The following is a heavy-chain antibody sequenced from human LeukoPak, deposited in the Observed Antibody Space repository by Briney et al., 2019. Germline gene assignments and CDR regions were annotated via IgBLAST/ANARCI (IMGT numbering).Heavy chain of an antibody. CDR3: ARDVRDYGNDYYYYYYMDV. V-gene: IGHV4-59*01. Sequence: SETLSLTCTVSGGSISSYYRSWIRQPPGKGLEWIGYIYYSGSTNYNPSLKSRVTISVDTSKNQFSLKLSSVTAADTAVYYCARDVRDYGNDYYYYYYMDVWGKGTTVTVSS. CDR2: IYYSGST. D-gene: IGHD4-17*01. J-gene: IGHJ6*03. CDR1: GGSISSYY.